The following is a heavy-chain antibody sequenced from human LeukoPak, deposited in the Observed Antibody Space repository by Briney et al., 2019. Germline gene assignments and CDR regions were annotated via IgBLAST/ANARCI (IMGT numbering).Heavy chain of an antibody. CDR3: ARGLDIAAYMDV. J-gene: IGHJ6*03. D-gene: IGHD6-13*01. V-gene: IGHV1-8*03. Sequence: ASVKVSCKASGYTFTGYYMHWVRQAPGQGLEWMGWMNPNSGNTGYAQKFQGRVTITRNTSISTAYMELSSLRSEDTAVYYCARGLDIAAYMDVWGKGTTVTVSS. CDR2: MNPNSGNT. CDR1: GYTFTGYY.